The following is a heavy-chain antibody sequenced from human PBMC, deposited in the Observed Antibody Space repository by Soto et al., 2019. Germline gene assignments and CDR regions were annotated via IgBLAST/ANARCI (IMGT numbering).Heavy chain of an antibody. CDR2: ITGSGVWM. D-gene: IGHD2-8*01. V-gene: IGHV3-23*01. Sequence: EVQLLESGGVLVQPGESLRLSCAASGFTFRDFAMTWVRQAPGKGLEWVSTITGSGVWMHYADSVKGRFTISRDNSKNSPYLQMNSLRAEDTAVYHRAKTQPTRTHTNACYDRVAPWGPGNRVTVPS. J-gene: IGHJ5*02. CDR1: GFTFRDFA. CDR3: AKTQPTRTHTNACYDRVAP.